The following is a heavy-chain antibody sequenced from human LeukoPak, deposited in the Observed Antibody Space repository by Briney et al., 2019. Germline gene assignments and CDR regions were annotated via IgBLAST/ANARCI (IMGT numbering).Heavy chain of an antibody. Sequence: PSETLSLTCTVAGDSISGYYWSWIRQPPGKGLEWIAYIYYSGGGTYYNPSLKSRVTISVDTSKNQFSLKLSSVTAADTAVYYCARRAGGFDYFDYWGQGTLVTVSS. CDR1: GDSISGYY. CDR2: IYYSGGGT. V-gene: IGHV4-59*12. CDR3: ARRAGGFDYFDY. J-gene: IGHJ4*02. D-gene: IGHD3-16*01.